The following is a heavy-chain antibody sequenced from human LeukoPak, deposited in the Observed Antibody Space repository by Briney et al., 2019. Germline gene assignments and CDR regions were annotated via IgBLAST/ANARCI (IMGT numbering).Heavy chain of an antibody. CDR1: GYTLTELS. J-gene: IGHJ5*02. Sequence: ASVKVSCKVSGYTLTELSMHWVRQAPGKGLEWMGGFDPEDGETIYAQKFQGRVTMTEDTSTDTAYMELRSLRSDDTAVYYCARSMFRYCSGGSCYSASYWFDPWGQGTLVTVSS. CDR3: ARSMFRYCSGGSCYSASYWFDP. CDR2: FDPEDGET. V-gene: IGHV1-24*01. D-gene: IGHD2-15*01.